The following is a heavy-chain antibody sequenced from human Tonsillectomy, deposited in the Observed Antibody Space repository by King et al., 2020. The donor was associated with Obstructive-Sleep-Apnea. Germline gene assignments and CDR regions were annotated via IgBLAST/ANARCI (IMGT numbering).Heavy chain of an antibody. J-gene: IGHJ3*02. CDR3: AREGRDYYDSNDAFDI. V-gene: IGHV5-51*01. Sequence: VQLVESGAEXKKPGESLKISCKGSGYSFTSYWIGWVRQMPGKGLEWMGIIYPGDSDTRYSPSFQGQVTISADKSISTAYLQWSSLKASDPAMYYCAREGRDYYDSNDAFDIWGQGTMVTVSS. CDR1: GYSFTSYW. D-gene: IGHD3-22*01. CDR2: IYPGDSDT.